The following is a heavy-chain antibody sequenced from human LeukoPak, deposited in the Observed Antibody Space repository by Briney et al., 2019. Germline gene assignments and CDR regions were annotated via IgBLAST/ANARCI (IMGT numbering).Heavy chain of an antibody. Sequence: GGSLRLSCAASGFTFSSYSMNWVRQAPGKGLEWVSSISSSSSYIYYADSVKGRFTISRDNAKNSLYLQMNSLRAEDTAVYYCASLGLWWGRGFDYWGQGTLVTVSS. V-gene: IGHV3-21*04. D-gene: IGHD4/OR15-4a*01. CDR3: ASLGLWWGRGFDY. CDR1: GFTFSSYS. J-gene: IGHJ4*02. CDR2: ISSSSSYI.